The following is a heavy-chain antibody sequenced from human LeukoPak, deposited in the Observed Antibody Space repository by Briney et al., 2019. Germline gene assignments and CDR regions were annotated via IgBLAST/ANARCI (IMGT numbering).Heavy chain of an antibody. V-gene: IGHV3-30*18. D-gene: IGHD3-22*01. CDR3: AKDLSSGAIDY. CDR2: ISYDGSNK. J-gene: IGHJ4*02. CDR1: GFTFSSYW. Sequence: GGSLRLSCAASGFTFSSYWMSWVRQAPGKGLEWVAVISYDGSNKYYADSVKGRFTISRDNSKNTLYLQMNSLRAEDTAVYYCAKDLSSGAIDYWGQGTLVTVSS.